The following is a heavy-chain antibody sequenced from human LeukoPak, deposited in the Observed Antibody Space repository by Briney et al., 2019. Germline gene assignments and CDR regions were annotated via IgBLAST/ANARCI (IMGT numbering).Heavy chain of an antibody. J-gene: IGHJ6*03. D-gene: IGHD4-17*01. CDR2: VNPNSGGT. Sequence: ASVKVSRKASGYTFTGYYMYWVRQGPGQGLEWMGGVNPNSGGTNYAQKFQGRVTMTRDTSISTAYMELSRLRSDDTAVYYCARDYGDYGYYYMDVWGKGPTVTVSS. V-gene: IGHV1-2*02. CDR3: ARDYGDYGYYYMDV. CDR1: GYTFTGYY.